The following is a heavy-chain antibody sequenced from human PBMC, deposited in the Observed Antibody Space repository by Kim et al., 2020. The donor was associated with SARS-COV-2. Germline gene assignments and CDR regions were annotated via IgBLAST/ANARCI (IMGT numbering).Heavy chain of an antibody. Sequence: SETLSLTCTVSGGSISSSSYYWGWIRQPPGKGLEWIGSIYYSGSTYYNPSLKSRVTISVDTSKNQFSLKLSSVTAADTAVYYCATEGAADSSGYYYSGVIWGQGAMVTVSS. CDR3: ATEGAADSSGYYYSGVI. CDR1: GGSISSSSYY. J-gene: IGHJ3*02. CDR2: IYYSGST. D-gene: IGHD3-22*01. V-gene: IGHV4-39*07.